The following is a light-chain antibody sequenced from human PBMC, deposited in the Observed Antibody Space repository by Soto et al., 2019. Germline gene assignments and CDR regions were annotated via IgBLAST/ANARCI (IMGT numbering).Light chain of an antibody. V-gene: IGLV1-40*01. J-gene: IGLJ2*01. CDR3: QSYDSSLSGHVV. CDR2: GNS. CDR1: SSNIGAGYD. Sequence: QPVLTQPPSVSGAPGQRVTISCAGSSSNIGAGYDVHWYQQLPGTAPKVLIFGNSYRPSGVPDRFSGSKSGTSASLAISGLQAEDEADYYCQSYDSSLSGHVVFGGGTKLTVL.